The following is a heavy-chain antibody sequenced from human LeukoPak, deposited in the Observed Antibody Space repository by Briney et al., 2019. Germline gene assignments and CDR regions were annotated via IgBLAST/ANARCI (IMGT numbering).Heavy chain of an antibody. CDR1: GFTFSSYW. Sequence: GGSLRLSCAASGFTFSSYWMSWVRQAPGKGLEWVANIKQDGSEKYYVDSVKGRFTISRDNAKNPLYLQMNSLRAEDTAVYYCARALSYYYDSSGYIWEDYWGQGTLVTVSS. CDR3: ARALSYYYDSSGYIWEDY. CDR2: IKQDGSEK. D-gene: IGHD3-22*01. J-gene: IGHJ4*02. V-gene: IGHV3-7*01.